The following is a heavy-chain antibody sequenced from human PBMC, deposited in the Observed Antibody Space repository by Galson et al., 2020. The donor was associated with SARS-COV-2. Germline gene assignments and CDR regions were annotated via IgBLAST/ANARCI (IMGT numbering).Heavy chain of an antibody. J-gene: IGHJ6*02. CDR2: ISHDGSNK. CDR3: ARGQEMTTATRDYYYGMDV. Sequence: GESLKISCAASGFTFSRSVMHWVRQAPGKGLEGVAVISHDGSNKDYADSVRGRFTISRDNSKNTLYLQMNSLRAEDTAVFYCARGQEMTTATRDYYYGMDVWGQGTTVTVSS. V-gene: IGHV3-30-3*01. CDR1: GFTFSRSV. D-gene: IGHD4-4*01.